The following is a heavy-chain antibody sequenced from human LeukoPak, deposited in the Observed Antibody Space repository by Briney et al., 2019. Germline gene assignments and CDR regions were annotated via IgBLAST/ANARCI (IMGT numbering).Heavy chain of an antibody. CDR2: ISYDGSNK. V-gene: IGHV3-30*18. J-gene: IGHJ4*02. D-gene: IGHD3-10*02. CDR1: GFTFSSCG. Sequence: PGGSLRLSCAASGFTFSSCGMHWVRQAPAKGLEWVAVISYDGSNKYYADSVKGRFTISRDNSKNTLYLQMNSLRAEDTAVYYCAKLGMLADYWGQGTLVTVSS. CDR3: AKLGMLADY.